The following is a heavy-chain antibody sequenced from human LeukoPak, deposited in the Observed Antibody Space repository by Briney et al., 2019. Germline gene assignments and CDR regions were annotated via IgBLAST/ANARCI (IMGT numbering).Heavy chain of an antibody. Sequence: SETLSLTCTASGGTISDYYWSWIRQPAGKGLEWIGRIYSSGSTNYNPSLKSRVIISVDKSKSQFSLKMTSVTAADTAVYYCARMVQGYSSVWPETGNNWFDPWGQGTLVTVSS. CDR3: ARMVQGYSSVWPETGNNWFDP. CDR2: IYSSGST. V-gene: IGHV4-4*07. D-gene: IGHD6-19*01. J-gene: IGHJ5*02. CDR1: GGTISDYY.